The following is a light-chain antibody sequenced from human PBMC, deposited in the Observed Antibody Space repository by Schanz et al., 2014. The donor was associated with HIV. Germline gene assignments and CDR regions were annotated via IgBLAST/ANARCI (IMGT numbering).Light chain of an antibody. J-gene: IGKJ3*01. CDR3: HHYGGS. V-gene: IGKV3-20*01. CDR1: QSVTSRY. Sequence: EIVLTQSPGTLSLSPGERATLSCRASQSVTSRYLAWYKQKHGQAPRLLIFDASIRATGIPDRFSGSGSGTDFTLTISGLEPEDFAVYYCHHYGGSFGPGTTVDYK. CDR2: DAS.